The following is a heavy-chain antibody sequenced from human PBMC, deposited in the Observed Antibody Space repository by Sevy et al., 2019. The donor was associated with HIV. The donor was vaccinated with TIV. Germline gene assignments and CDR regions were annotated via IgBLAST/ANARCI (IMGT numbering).Heavy chain of an antibody. CDR2: TYYKSKWYS. V-gene: IGHV6-1*01. CDR3: ARSVAALDFWYFDL. J-gene: IGHJ2*01. D-gene: IGHD6-19*01. CDR1: GDSVSSNNAA. Sequence: SQTLSLTCAISGDSVSSNNAAWNWIRQSPSRGLEWLGRTYYKSKWYSHYAVSVKSRMTINPDTSKNQFSLQLNSVTPEDTAVYYCARSVAALDFWYFDLWGRSTLVTVSS.